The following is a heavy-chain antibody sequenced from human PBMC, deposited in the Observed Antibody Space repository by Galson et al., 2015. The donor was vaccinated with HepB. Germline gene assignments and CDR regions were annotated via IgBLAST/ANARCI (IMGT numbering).Heavy chain of an antibody. CDR3: AKDGIMVSNNPYQLHF. CDR1: GFSFTRYA. V-gene: IGHV3-23*01. Sequence: SLRLSCADSGFSFTRYAMTWVRQAPGKGLEWISSITSNGGRTFYTNSVKGRFTISRDNSRNTVVLQLSSLRPEDTAVYYCAKDGIMVSNNPYQLHFWGQGTLVSVSS. CDR2: ITSNGGRT. J-gene: IGHJ4*02. D-gene: IGHD2-8*01.